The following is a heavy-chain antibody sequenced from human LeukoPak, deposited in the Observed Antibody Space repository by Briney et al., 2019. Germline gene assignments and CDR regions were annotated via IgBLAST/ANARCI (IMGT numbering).Heavy chain of an antibody. Sequence: PGGSLRLSCAASGFTFRNYGMHWVRQAPGKGLEWVAVIWYDGSNKYYADSVKGRFTISRDNSKNTLYLQMNSLRAEDTAVYYCARDRHYYDDAFDIWGQGTMVTVSS. CDR2: IWYDGSNK. CDR3: ARDRHYYDDAFDI. D-gene: IGHD3-22*01. J-gene: IGHJ3*02. CDR1: GFTFRNYG. V-gene: IGHV3-33*01.